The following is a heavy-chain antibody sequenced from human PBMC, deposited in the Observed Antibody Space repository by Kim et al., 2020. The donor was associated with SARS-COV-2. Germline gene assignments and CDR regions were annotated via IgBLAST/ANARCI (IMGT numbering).Heavy chain of an antibody. CDR2: ISSSSSTI. D-gene: IGHD2-21*01. Sequence: GGSLRLSCAASGFTFSSYSMNWVRQAPGKGLEWVSYISSSSSTIYYSDSVKGRFTISRDNAKNSLYLQMNSLRDEDTAVYYCAREFRIYYYYGMDVWGQGTTVTVSS. V-gene: IGHV3-48*02. CDR3: AREFRIYYYYGMDV. CDR1: GFTFSSYS. J-gene: IGHJ6*02.